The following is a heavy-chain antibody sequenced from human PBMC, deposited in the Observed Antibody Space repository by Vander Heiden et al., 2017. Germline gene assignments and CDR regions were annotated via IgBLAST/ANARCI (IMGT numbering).Heavy chain of an antibody. CDR3: ARDRYPWYGDF. CDR2: IQSDGSKK. V-gene: IGHV3-30*02. CDR1: DFSFSYYG. D-gene: IGHD3-9*01. Sequence: QVQLVESGGGVVQPGGSLRLSCAASDFSFSYYGMNWVRQAPGKGLDWVAFIQSDGSKKYYADPVKGRFTISRDNSQNMMYLQMNSLRAEDTAVYYCARDRYPWYGDFWGRGTLVSVSS. J-gene: IGHJ2*01.